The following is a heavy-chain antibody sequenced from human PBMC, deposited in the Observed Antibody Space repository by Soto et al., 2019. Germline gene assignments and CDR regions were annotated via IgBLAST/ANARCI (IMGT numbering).Heavy chain of an antibody. CDR2: ISYDGSHK. Sequence: QVQVVESGGGVVQPGRSLRLSCVASGFSFSHYGMHWVRQAPGKGLEWVAVISYDGSHKYYGESVTGRFTISRDNSNHTLYLQLNSLRPDDTALYVCARDREREQLGYYGVDVWGQGTTVAVSS. D-gene: IGHD6-13*01. J-gene: IGHJ6*02. CDR3: ARDREREQLGYYGVDV. CDR1: GFSFSHYG. V-gene: IGHV3-30*03.